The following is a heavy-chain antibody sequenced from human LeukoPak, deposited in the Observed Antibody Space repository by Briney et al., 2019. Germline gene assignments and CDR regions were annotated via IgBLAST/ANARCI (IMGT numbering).Heavy chain of an antibody. Sequence: GGSLRLSCAASGFTFSSYWMHWVRQAPGKGLVWVSRINSDGSSTSYADSVKGRFTISRDNAKNTLYLQVNSLRAEDTAVYYCARDSYYDFWSGYYDYWGQGTLVTVSS. CDR1: GFTFSSYW. V-gene: IGHV3-74*01. CDR3: ARDSYYDFWSGYYDY. D-gene: IGHD3-3*01. J-gene: IGHJ4*02. CDR2: INSDGSST.